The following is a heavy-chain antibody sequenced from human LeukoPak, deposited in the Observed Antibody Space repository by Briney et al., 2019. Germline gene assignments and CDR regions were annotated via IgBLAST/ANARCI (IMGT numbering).Heavy chain of an antibody. Sequence: SETLSLTCTVSGGSISRSNYYWGWIRRPPGNGLEWIGEINYSGSTNYNPSLKSRVTISLDTSKNQFSLKLSSVTAADTAIYYCARGNLEWAAGTRWFDPWGQGTLVTVSS. D-gene: IGHD6-13*01. J-gene: IGHJ5*02. CDR3: ARGNLEWAAGTRWFDP. CDR1: GGSISRSNYY. V-gene: IGHV4-39*01. CDR2: INYSGST.